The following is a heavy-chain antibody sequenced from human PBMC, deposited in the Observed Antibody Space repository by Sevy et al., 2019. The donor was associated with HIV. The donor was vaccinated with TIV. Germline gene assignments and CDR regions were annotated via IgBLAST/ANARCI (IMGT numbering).Heavy chain of an antibody. CDR2: IIPIFGTA. D-gene: IGHD6-19*01. CDR1: GGTFSSYA. J-gene: IGHJ4*02. V-gene: IGHV1-69*13. CDR3: ARTASKQWLENYFDY. Sequence: ASVKVSCKASGGTFSSYAISWVRQAPGQGLEWMGRIIPIFGTANYAQKFQGRVTITADESTSTAYMELSSLRSEDTAVYYCARTASKQWLENYFDYWGQGTLVTVSS.